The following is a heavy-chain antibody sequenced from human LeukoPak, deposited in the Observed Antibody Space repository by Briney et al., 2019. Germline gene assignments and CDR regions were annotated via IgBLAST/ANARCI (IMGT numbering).Heavy chain of an antibody. CDR1: GFTFSSYA. V-gene: IGHV3-23*01. J-gene: IGHJ4*02. CDR2: ISGSGGST. D-gene: IGHD3-10*01. Sequence: SGGSLILSCSASGFTFSSYAMSWVRQAPGKVLEWVSAISGSGGSTYYADSVKGRFTISRDNSKNTLYLQMNSLRAEDTAVYYCAKDGVPNYYGSGSYLDYWGQGTLVTVSS. CDR3: AKDGVPNYYGSGSYLDY.